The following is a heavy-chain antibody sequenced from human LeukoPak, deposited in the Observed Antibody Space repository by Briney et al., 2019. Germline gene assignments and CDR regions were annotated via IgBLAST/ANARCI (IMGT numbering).Heavy chain of an antibody. CDR2: ISSSGSTI. Sequence: GGSLRLSCAASGFTFSDYYMSWIRQAPGKGLEWVAYISSSGSTIYYADSVKGRFTISRDNAKNSLYLQMNSLRAEDTAVYYCANSYSSGWYSHLGSFDYWGQGTLVTVSS. J-gene: IGHJ4*02. D-gene: IGHD6-19*01. CDR1: GFTFSDYY. V-gene: IGHV3-11*01. CDR3: ANSYSSGWYSHLGSFDY.